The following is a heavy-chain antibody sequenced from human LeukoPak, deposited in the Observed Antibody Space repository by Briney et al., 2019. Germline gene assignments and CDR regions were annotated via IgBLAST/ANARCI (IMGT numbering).Heavy chain of an antibody. Sequence: SETLSLTCGVSGYSINSNYYWNWIRQPPGKGLEWIGSIYHSGSTYYNPSLKSRVTISVDTSKNQFSLKLSSVTAADTAVYYCARTPSRNDFWSGYYYNWFDPWGQGTLVTVSS. J-gene: IGHJ5*02. CDR2: IYHSGST. CDR1: GYSINSNYY. D-gene: IGHD3-3*01. V-gene: IGHV4-38-2*01. CDR3: ARTPSRNDFWSGYYYNWFDP.